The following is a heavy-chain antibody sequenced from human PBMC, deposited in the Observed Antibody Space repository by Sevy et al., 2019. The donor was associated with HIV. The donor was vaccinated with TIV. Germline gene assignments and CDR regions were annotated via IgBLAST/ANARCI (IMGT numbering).Heavy chain of an antibody. V-gene: IGHV1-69*13. CDR1: GGIFRSNA. D-gene: IGHD3-10*01. CDR2: IIAVFGTT. J-gene: IGHJ4*01. CDR3: ARDKNYYVSGSFDY. Sequence: ASVKVSCKASGGIFRSNAISWVRQAPGQGLEWMGGIIAVFGTTHYAQKLQGRVTITADESRSTAYMELSSLKSEDTVVYYCARDKNYYVSGSFDYWGQGSQVTVSS.